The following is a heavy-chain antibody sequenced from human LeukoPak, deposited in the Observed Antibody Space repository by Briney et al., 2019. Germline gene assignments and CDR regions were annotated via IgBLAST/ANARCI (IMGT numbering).Heavy chain of an antibody. CDR3: TRDSGHAFDI. CDR2: IWYDGSNK. J-gene: IGHJ3*02. CDR1: GFTFSTYG. D-gene: IGHD6-25*01. V-gene: IGHV3-33*01. Sequence: GGSLRLSCVASGFTFSTYGMHWVRQAPGKGLEWVAVIWYDGSNKYYGDSVKGRFTISRDNSKNTLYLQMNSLRAEDTAVYYCTRDSGHAFDIWGQGTMVTVSS.